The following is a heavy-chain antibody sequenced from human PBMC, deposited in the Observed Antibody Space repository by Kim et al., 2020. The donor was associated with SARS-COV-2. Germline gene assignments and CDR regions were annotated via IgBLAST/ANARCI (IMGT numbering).Heavy chain of an antibody. CDR1: GVTFSSYD. D-gene: IGHD4-17*01. CDR2: IGTAGDT. J-gene: IGHJ3*02. CDR3: ARAHDYGDSYAFDI. Sequence: GGSLRLSCAASGVTFSSYDMHWVRQATGKGLEWVSAIGTAGDTYYPGSVKGRFTISRENAKNSLYLQMNSLRAGDTAVYYCARAHDYGDSYAFDIWGQGTMVTVSS. V-gene: IGHV3-13*04.